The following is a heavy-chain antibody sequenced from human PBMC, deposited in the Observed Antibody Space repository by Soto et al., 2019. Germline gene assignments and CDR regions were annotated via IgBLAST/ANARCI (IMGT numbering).Heavy chain of an antibody. J-gene: IGHJ4*02. CDR3: AKAPVIMVLDY. Sequence: GGSLRLSCGASGFTFSSYGIHWVRQAPGKGLEWVAVISYDGSNKYYADSVKGRFTISRDNSKNTLYLQMNSLRAEDTAVYYCAKAPVIMVLDYWGQGTLVTVSS. V-gene: IGHV3-30*18. D-gene: IGHD2-8*01. CDR1: GFTFSSYG. CDR2: ISYDGSNK.